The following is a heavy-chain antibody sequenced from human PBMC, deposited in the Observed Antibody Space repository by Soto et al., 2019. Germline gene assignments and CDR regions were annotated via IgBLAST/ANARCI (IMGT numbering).Heavy chain of an antibody. J-gene: IGHJ5*02. CDR3: ARGALAVANWFDP. D-gene: IGHD6-19*01. V-gene: IGHV1-2*02. Sequence: AAVKVSCKTCGYTFTGYYMNWVRQAPGQGLEWLGWINPHNGVTNYAQKFQGRVTMTRDTSISTAYMDLSRLRSDDTAVYYCARGALAVANWFDPWGQGTQVTVSS. CDR1: GYTFTGYY. CDR2: INPHNGVT.